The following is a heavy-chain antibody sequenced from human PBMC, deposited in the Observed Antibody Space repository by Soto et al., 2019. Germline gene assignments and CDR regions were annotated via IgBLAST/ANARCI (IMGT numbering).Heavy chain of an antibody. Sequence: ASVKVSCKASGGTFSSYTISWVRQAPGQGLEWMGRIIPILGIANYAQKFQGRVTITADKSTSTAYMELSSLRSEDTAVYYCARDYGGTDSYYYYYMDVWGKGTKVTVSS. CDR3: ARDYGGTDSYYYYYMDV. V-gene: IGHV1-69*04. CDR2: IIPILGIA. D-gene: IGHD1-1*01. CDR1: GGTFSSYT. J-gene: IGHJ6*03.